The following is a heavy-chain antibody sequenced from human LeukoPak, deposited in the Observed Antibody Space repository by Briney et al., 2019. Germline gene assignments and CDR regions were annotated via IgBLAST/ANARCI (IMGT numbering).Heavy chain of an antibody. CDR1: GYTLTELS. J-gene: IGHJ4*02. Sequence: GASVKVSCKVSGYTLTELSMHWVRQAPGKGVEWMGRFDPEKGETIYAQKFQGRVTMTEDTSTDTAYMELSSLRSEDTAVYYCATEGYYDSSGYYSDYWGQGTLVTVSS. V-gene: IGHV1-24*01. CDR3: ATEGYYDSSGYYSDY. CDR2: FDPEKGET. D-gene: IGHD3-22*01.